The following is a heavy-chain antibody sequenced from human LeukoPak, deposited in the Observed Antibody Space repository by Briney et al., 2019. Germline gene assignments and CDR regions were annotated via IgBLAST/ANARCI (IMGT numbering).Heavy chain of an antibody. CDR2: ISGSGGST. Sequence: PGGSLRLSCAASGFTFSSYAMSWVRQAPGKGLEWVSGISGSGGSTYYADSVKGRFTISRDNPKKTLYLQMNSLRAEDTAVYYCAKDPAYYYDSSAKVYYYYYMDVWGKGTTVTVSS. D-gene: IGHD3-22*01. V-gene: IGHV3-23*01. CDR3: AKDPAYYYDSSAKVYYYYYMDV. J-gene: IGHJ6*03. CDR1: GFTFSSYA.